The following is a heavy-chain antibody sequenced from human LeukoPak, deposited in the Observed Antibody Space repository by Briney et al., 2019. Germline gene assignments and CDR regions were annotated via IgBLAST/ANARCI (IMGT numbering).Heavy chain of an antibody. CDR2: IIPILGIA. V-gene: IGHV1-69*04. Sequence: SVKVSCKASGGTFSSYAISWVRQAPGQGLEWMGRIIPILGIANYAQKFQGRVTITADKSTSTAYMELSSLRSEDTAVYYCAKGYYDDAFDIWGQGTMVTVSS. CDR3: AKGYYDDAFDI. CDR1: GGTFSSYA. D-gene: IGHD3-22*01. J-gene: IGHJ3*02.